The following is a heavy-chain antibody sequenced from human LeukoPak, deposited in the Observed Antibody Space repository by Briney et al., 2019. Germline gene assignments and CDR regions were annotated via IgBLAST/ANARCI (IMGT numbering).Heavy chain of an antibody. CDR3: ARDGYSYGSDAFDI. V-gene: IGHV1-18*01. J-gene: IGHJ3*02. D-gene: IGHD5-18*01. CDR1: GYTFTSYG. Sequence: ASVKGSCKASGYTFTSYGISWVRQAPGQGLEWMGWISAYNGNTNYAQKLQGRVTMTTDTSTSTAYMELRSLRSDDTAVYYCARDGYSYGSDAFDIWGQGTMVTVSS. CDR2: ISAYNGNT.